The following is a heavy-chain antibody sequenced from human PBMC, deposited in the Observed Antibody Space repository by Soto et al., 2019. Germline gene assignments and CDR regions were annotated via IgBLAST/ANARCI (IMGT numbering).Heavy chain of an antibody. J-gene: IGHJ5*02. Sequence: SETLSLTCAVSGGSISSGGYSWSWIRQPPGKGLEWIGYIYHSGSTYYNPSLKSRVTISVDRSKNQFSLKLSSVTAADTAVYYCARGVLTIFGVVNTPWFDPWGQGTLVTVSS. CDR2: IYHSGST. D-gene: IGHD3-3*01. CDR3: ARGVLTIFGVVNTPWFDP. V-gene: IGHV4-30-2*01. CDR1: GGSISSGGYS.